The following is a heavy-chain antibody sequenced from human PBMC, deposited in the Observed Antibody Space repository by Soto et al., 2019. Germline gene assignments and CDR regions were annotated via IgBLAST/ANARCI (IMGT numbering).Heavy chain of an antibody. V-gene: IGHV1-69*08. CDR3: ARDRVSDTTVGNAHPDRYGYFDL. CDR2: IIPILGIA. D-gene: IGHD4-17*01. Sequence: QVQLVQSGAEVQKPGSSVKVSCKASGGPFRSYTISWVRQAPGQGLEWMGRIIPILGIANYAQKVQGRVTITADKSTSTADMELSSRRAEDTAVYYCARDRVSDTTVGNAHPDRYGYFDLWGRGTLVTVSA. CDR1: GGPFRSYT. J-gene: IGHJ2*01.